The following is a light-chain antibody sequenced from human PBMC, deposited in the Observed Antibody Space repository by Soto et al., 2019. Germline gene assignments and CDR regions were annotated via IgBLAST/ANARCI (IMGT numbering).Light chain of an antibody. CDR3: QSYDSSLSGHVV. Sequence: QSVLTQQASLSGAPGQRITISYTGTSSNLGAAFAVQWYQQLTGAAPRLLIYYNNHRPSGVPDRFSGSKSGTSAFLAITGLQADDEADYYCQSYDSSLSGHVVFGGGSQLTVL. J-gene: IGLJ2*01. CDR2: YNN. CDR1: SSNLGAAFA. V-gene: IGLV1-40*01.